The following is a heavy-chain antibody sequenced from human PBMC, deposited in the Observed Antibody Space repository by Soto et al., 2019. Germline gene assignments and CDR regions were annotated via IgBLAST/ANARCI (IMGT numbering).Heavy chain of an antibody. CDR2: INPNSGGT. CDR1: GYTFTGYY. CDR3: ARGANSKYQLLLPPKFDY. D-gene: IGHD2-2*01. Sequence: ASVKVSCKASGYTFTGYYMHWVRQAPGQGLEWMGWINPNSGGTNYAQKFQGWVTMTRDTSISTDYMELSRLRSEDTALYYCARGANSKYQLLLPPKFDYCGQGTLVTVSP. V-gene: IGHV1-2*04. J-gene: IGHJ4*02.